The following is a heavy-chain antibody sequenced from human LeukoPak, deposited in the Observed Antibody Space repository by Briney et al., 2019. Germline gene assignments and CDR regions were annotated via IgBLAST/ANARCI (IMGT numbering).Heavy chain of an antibody. D-gene: IGHD3-3*01. CDR2: INHSGRT. V-gene: IGHV4-34*01. CDR3: ARASPIFGVVIQRYYYYYGMDV. J-gene: IGHJ6*02. CDR1: GGTFSGYY. Sequence: SETLSLTCAVYGGTFSGYYWSWIRQPPGKGLEWIGEINHSGRTNYNPSLKSRVTISVDTSKNQFSLKLSSVTAADTAVYYCARASPIFGVVIQRYYYYYGMDVWGQGTTVTVSS.